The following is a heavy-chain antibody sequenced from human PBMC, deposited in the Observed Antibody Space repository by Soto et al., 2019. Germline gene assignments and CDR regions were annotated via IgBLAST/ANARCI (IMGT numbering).Heavy chain of an antibody. CDR3: ARTMLPRSLGAFEI. V-gene: IGHV3-21*01. Sequence: GGSLRLSCAASGFTFGSYSMNWVRQAPGKGLEWVSSISSSSSYIYYADSVKGRFTISRDNAKNSLYLQMNSLRAEDTSVYYCARTMLPRSLGAFEIWGQGTMVTVSS. CDR2: ISSSSSYI. D-gene: IGHD3-10*01. J-gene: IGHJ3*02. CDR1: GFTFGSYS.